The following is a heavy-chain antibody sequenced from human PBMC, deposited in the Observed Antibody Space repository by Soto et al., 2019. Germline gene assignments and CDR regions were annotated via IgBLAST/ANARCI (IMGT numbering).Heavy chain of an antibody. V-gene: IGHV3-23*01. Sequence: EVQLLDSGGGLVQPGGSLRLSCVASGFTFNTHDMSWVRQAPGKGLEWVSVIIGSSGSTYYADSAKGRFTISRDNSKNTLYLQLSALRAEDTAVYYCTKGAWLDYWAQGTVVTVSS. CDR1: GFTFNTHD. CDR3: TKGAWLDY. CDR2: IIGSSGST. J-gene: IGHJ4*02.